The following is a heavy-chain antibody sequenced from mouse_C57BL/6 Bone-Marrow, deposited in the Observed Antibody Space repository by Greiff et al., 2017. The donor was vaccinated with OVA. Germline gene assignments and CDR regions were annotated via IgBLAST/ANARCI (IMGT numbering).Heavy chain of an antibody. CDR1: GFTFSDYG. J-gene: IGHJ1*03. D-gene: IGHD1-1*01. V-gene: IGHV5-15*01. CDR3: ARQGSTVAPGFDV. CDR2: ISNLAYSI. Sequence: EVQLVESGGGLVQPGGSLKLSCAASGFTFSDYGMAWVRQAPRQGPEWVAFISNLAYSIYYADTVTGRFTISRENAKNTLYLEMSSLRSEDTAMYYCARQGSTVAPGFDVWGTGTTVTVSS.